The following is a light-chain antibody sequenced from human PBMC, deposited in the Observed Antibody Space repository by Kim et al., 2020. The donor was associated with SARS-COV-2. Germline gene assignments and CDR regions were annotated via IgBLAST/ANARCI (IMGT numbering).Light chain of an antibody. Sequence: EIVLTQSPGTLSLSPGEKATISCRASQSVSSSSLAWYQQKPGQAPRLLIYGASNWATGIPDRFSGSGSGTEFTLTISRVESEDFAVYYCQQYGSSPQTFGQGTKVEIK. CDR2: GAS. V-gene: IGKV3-20*01. J-gene: IGKJ1*01. CDR1: QSVSSSS. CDR3: QQYGSSPQT.